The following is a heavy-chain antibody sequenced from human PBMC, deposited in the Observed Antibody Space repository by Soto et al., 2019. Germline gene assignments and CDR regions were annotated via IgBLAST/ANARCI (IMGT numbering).Heavy chain of an antibody. CDR2: TYYRSKWYN. CDR3: ARANIAAAGHNFDY. CDR1: GDSVSSNSAA. D-gene: IGHD6-13*01. Sequence: QSQTLSLTCAISGDSVSSNSAAWNWIRQSPSRGLEWLGRTYYRSKWYNDYAVSVKSRITINPYTSKNQFSLQLNSVTPEDTAVYYCARANIAAAGHNFDYWGQGTLVTVSS. J-gene: IGHJ4*02. V-gene: IGHV6-1*01.